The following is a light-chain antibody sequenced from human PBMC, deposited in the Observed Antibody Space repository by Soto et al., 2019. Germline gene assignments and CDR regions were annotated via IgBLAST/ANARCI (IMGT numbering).Light chain of an antibody. CDR3: QQYGSSSLN. CDR2: GAS. Sequence: EIVLTQSPGTLSLSPGERATLSCRASQSVSSSYLAWYQQKPGQAPRLLIYGASSRATGIPDRFSGSGSGTDFTLTISRLEPEDFAVYYCQQYGSSSLNFGGGTKGDIK. V-gene: IGKV3-20*01. J-gene: IGKJ4*01. CDR1: QSVSSSY.